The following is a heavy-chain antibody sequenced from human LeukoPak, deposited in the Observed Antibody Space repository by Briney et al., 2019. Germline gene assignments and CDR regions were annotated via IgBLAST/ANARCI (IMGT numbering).Heavy chain of an antibody. V-gene: IGHV3-23*01. CDR3: ARHRSSWLIDY. CDR1: GFTFNSYA. CDR2: ISDSGGNT. D-gene: IGHD6-6*01. Sequence: GGSLRLSCAASGFTFNSYAMSWVRQAPWERLQWVSGISDSGGNTYYADSVRGRFTISRDNSKNTLYLQMNSLRAEDTAVYYCARHRSSWLIDYGGQGTLVTVSS. J-gene: IGHJ4*02.